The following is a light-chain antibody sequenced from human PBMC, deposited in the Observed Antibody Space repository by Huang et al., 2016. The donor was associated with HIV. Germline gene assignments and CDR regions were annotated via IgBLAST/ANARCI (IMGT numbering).Light chain of an antibody. J-gene: IGKJ2*01. CDR3: QQTYSNPQT. Sequence: IRMTQSPSSLSVSVGDRVTITCRASETINTYLNWYQQKPGKAPKLLIYAASTLRSGVPSRFSGSGSGTDFTLTINSQQPEDFATYYCQQTYSNPQTFGQGTKLEIK. CDR2: AAS. V-gene: IGKV1-39*01. CDR1: ETINTY.